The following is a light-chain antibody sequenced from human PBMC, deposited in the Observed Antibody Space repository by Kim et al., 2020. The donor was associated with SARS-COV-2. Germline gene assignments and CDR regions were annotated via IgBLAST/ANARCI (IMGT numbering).Light chain of an antibody. CDR2: DAA. V-gene: IGKV3-11*01. Sequence: PGASPTLACRASHDVDSSLAWYQQTPGQPPRLLIYDAAMRAAGIPDKFSGSGSGTDFTLTIGSLAPEDFAIYYCQQRGSWPPALTFGGGTKVDIK. CDR1: HDVDSS. J-gene: IGKJ4*01. CDR3: QQRGSWPPALT.